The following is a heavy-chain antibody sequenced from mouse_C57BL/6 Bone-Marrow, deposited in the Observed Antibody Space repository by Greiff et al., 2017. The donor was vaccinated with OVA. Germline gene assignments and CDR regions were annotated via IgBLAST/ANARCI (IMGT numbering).Heavy chain of an antibody. CDR2: IWSGGST. CDR1: GFSLTSYG. D-gene: IGHD1-1*01. Sequence: QVQLQQSGPGLVQPSQSLSITCTVSGFSLTSYGVHWVRQSPGKGLEWLGVIWSGGSTDYNAAFISRLSISKDNSKSQVFFKMNSLQADDTAIYYCAISLYYYGSSYDLDWYFDVWGTGTTVTVSS. CDR3: AISLYYYGSSYDLDWYFDV. J-gene: IGHJ1*03. V-gene: IGHV2-2*01.